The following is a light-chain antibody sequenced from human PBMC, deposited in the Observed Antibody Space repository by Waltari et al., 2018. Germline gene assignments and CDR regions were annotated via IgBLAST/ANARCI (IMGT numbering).Light chain of an antibody. CDR3: QTGGHGTWV. CDR2: VNSDGSH. Sequence: QLVLTQSPSASASLGASVKLTCTLSSGHINNVIAWLQQRPEKGPRYLMKVNSDGSHNKGDEIPDRFSGSSSGDERYLTISSLQSEDEADYFCQTGGHGTWVFGGGTKLTVL. J-gene: IGLJ3*02. CDR1: SGHINNV. V-gene: IGLV4-69*01.